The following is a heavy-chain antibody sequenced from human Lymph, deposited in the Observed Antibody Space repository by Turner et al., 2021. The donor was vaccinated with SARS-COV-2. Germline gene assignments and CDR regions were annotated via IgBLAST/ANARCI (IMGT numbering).Heavy chain of an antibody. CDR3: ATGPYDFWSGPSPGYYGMDV. J-gene: IGHJ6*02. Sequence: QVHLVQSGAEVKKPGASVKVSCKVSGYTLTEVSMHWVRQAPGKGLEWMGGFDPEDGETIYAQKFQGRVTMTEDTSTDTAYMELSSLRSEDTAVYYCATGPYDFWSGPSPGYYGMDVWGQGTTVTVSS. CDR2: FDPEDGET. V-gene: IGHV1-24*01. CDR1: GYTLTEVS. D-gene: IGHD3-3*01.